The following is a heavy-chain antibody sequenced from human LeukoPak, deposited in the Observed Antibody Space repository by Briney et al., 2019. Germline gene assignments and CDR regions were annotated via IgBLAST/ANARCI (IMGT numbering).Heavy chain of an antibody. CDR1: GGSISSGGYS. CDR2: IYHSGST. CDR3: ARSQLWSPGYDY. J-gene: IGHJ4*02. D-gene: IGHD5-18*01. V-gene: IGHV4-30-2*01. Sequence: KPSETLSLTCAVSGGSISSGGYSWSWIRQPPGKGLEWIGYIYHSGSTYYNPSLKSRVTISVDRSKNQFSLKLSSVTAADTAVYYCARSQLWSPGYDYWGQGTLVTVSS.